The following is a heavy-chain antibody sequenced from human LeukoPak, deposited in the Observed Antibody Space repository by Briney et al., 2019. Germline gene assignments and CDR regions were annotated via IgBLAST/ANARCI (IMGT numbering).Heavy chain of an antibody. V-gene: IGHV3-74*01. Sequence: PGGSLRLSCAASGFTFSSYWMHWVRQAPGMGLVWVSRINSDGSTTNYADSVKGRFTISRDNAKNTLYLQMNSLRAEDTAVYYCARVDGQYYDTLTGFSEAFDIWGQGTMVTVSS. J-gene: IGHJ3*02. CDR1: GFTFSSYW. CDR3: ARVDGQYYDTLTGFSEAFDI. CDR2: INSDGSTT. D-gene: IGHD3-9*01.